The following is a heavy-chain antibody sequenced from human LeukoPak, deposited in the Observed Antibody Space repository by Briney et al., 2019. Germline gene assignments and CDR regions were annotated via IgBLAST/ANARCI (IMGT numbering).Heavy chain of an antibody. CDR3: ARGEYSSSGGVFDY. D-gene: IGHD6-6*01. CDR2: IIHSGDVA. V-gene: IGHV3-23*01. Sequence: PGGSLRLSCSASGFSFSSYAMSWVRQSPGKGLEWVSGIIHSGDVAFYVDSVKGRFTISRDNSKNTLYLQMNSLRAEDTAVYYCARGEYSSSGGVFDYWGQGTLVTVSS. CDR1: GFSFSSYA. J-gene: IGHJ4*02.